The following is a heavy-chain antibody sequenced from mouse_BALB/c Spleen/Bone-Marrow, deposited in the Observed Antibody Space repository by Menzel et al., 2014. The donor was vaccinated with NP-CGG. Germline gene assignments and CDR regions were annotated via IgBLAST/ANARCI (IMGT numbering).Heavy chain of an antibody. CDR2: ISSGSSTV. V-gene: IGHV5-17*02. Sequence: VQLKESGGGLVQPGGSRKLSCAASGFTFSSFGMHWVRQAPEKGLEWVAYISSGSSTVYYADKVMGRFTISRDNPKSTLFLQMTSLRSEDTAMYYCARSGSSSGYFDYWGQGTTLTVSS. J-gene: IGHJ2*01. CDR1: GFTFSSFG. D-gene: IGHD1-1*01. CDR3: ARSGSSSGYFDY.